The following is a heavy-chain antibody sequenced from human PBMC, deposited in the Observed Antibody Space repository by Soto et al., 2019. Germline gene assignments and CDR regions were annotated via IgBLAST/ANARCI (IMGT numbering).Heavy chain of an antibody. D-gene: IGHD6-13*01. V-gene: IGHV3-64*01. J-gene: IGHJ6*03. CDR2: ISNNGAHT. CDR3: ARRGHGSRWPNVYMDV. CDR1: GFTFSNYE. Sequence: EAQLVESGGGLVQPGGSLRLSCAASGFTFSNYEMHWVRQAPGKGLEYVSGISNNGAHTDYAKSVKGRFTISKDNSENNLYLQMGSLRAEDMALYYCARRGHGSRWPNVYMDVWGKGTTVTVSS.